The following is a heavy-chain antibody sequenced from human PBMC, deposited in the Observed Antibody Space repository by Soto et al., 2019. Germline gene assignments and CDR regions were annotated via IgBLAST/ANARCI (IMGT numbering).Heavy chain of an antibody. CDR3: AREASSSWSLDAFDI. D-gene: IGHD6-13*01. J-gene: IGHJ3*02. CDR2: IIPIFGTA. CDR1: GGTFSSYA. Sequence: QVQLVQSGAEVKKPGSSVKVSCKASGGTFSSYAISWVRQAPGQGRGWMGGIIPIFGTANYAQKIQGRVTITADESKSTAYMELSSLRSEDTAVYYCAREASSSWSLDAFDIWGQGTMVTVSS. V-gene: IGHV1-69*12.